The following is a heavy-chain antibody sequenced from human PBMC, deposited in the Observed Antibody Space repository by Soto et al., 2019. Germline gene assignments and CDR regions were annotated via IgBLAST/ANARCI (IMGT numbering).Heavy chain of an antibody. D-gene: IGHD3-16*01. V-gene: IGHV1-18*01. CDR1: GYTFTSYG. CDR3: ARGAWAGRALWYFDL. CDR2: ISAYNGNT. J-gene: IGHJ2*01. Sequence: QAQLVQSGAEVKKPGASVKVSCKASGYTFTSYGISWVRQAPGQGLERMGWISAYNGNTNYAQNLQGRVTMTTDTSTSTAYMELRSLRSDDTAVYYCARGAWAGRALWYFDLWGRGTLVTVSS.